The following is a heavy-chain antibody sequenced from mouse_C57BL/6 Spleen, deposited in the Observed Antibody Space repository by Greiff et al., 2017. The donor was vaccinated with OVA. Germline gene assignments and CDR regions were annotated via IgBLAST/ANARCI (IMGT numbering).Heavy chain of an antibody. CDR3: ARTTTNYAMDY. Sequence: QVQLKESGAELAKPGASVKLSCKASGYTFTSYWLHWVKQRPGQGLEWIGYINPSSGYTKYNQKFKDKATLPADKSSSTAYMQLSSLTYEDSAVYYCARTTTNYAMDYWGQGTSVTVSS. CDR1: GYTFTSYW. D-gene: IGHD1-1*01. J-gene: IGHJ4*01. CDR2: INPSSGYT. V-gene: IGHV1-7*01.